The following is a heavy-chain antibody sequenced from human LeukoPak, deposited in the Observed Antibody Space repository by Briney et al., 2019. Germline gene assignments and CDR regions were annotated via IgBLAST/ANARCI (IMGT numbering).Heavy chain of an antibody. CDR3: ARGDGDYDY. CDR2: IYYSGST. Sequence: SETLSLTCTVSGGSISSYYWSWIRQPPGKGLEWIGYIYYSGSTNYNPSLKSRVTISVDTSKNQFSLKLSSVTAADTAVYYCARGDGDYDYWGQGTLVTVSS. CDR1: GGSISSYY. J-gene: IGHJ4*02. D-gene: IGHD4-17*01. V-gene: IGHV4-59*01.